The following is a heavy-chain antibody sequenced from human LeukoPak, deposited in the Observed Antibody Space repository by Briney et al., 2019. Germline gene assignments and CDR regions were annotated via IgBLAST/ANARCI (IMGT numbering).Heavy chain of an antibody. D-gene: IGHD3-22*01. CDR1: GGSISSSSYY. CDR2: IYYSGST. CDR3: ARGYDSSGYDAFDI. Sequence: SETLSLTCTVSGGSISSSSYYWGWIRQPPGKGLEWIGSIYYSGSTYYNPSLKSRVTISVDTSKNQFSLKLSSVTAADTAVYYCARGYDSSGYDAFDIWGQGTMVTVSS. V-gene: IGHV4-39*07. J-gene: IGHJ3*02.